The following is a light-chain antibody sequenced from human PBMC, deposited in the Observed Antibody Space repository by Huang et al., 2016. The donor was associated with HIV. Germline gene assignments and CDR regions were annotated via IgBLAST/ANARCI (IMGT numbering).Light chain of an antibody. J-gene: IGKJ2*01. CDR3: QQSYRIPRT. CDR1: QSIGKY. CDR2: CAS. Sequence: DIQMTQSPSSLSASVGNRVIITCRTSQSIGKYLIWYQQMPGKAPKLLIYCASTLQGGVSSRFSGSGSGTDFTLIINSLQPEDAATYYCQQSYRIPRTFGQGTWLEI. V-gene: IGKV1-39*01.